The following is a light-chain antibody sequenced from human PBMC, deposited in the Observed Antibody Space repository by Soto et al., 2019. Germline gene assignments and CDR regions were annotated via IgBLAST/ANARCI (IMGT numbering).Light chain of an antibody. J-gene: IGKJ2*01. CDR3: QQYAGSPYT. Sequence: EIVLTQSPGTLSLSPGERATLSCRASQSVSSSYLAWYQQKPGQAPRLLIYGASSRATGVPDRFSGSGSGTDLTLTIRRLEPEDFAVYYCQQYAGSPYTFGQGTKLDIK. CDR1: QSVSSSY. CDR2: GAS. V-gene: IGKV3-20*01.